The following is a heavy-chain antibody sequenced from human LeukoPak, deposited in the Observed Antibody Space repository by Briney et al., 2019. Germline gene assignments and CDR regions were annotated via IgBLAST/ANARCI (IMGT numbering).Heavy chain of an antibody. Sequence: SQTLSLTCAVSGDSVSSNSATWKWIRQSPSRGLEWLGRTYYRSKWYNDSAVSVKSRITINPDTSKNHFSLQLNSVTPEDTAVYYCVRYSYGLGVWGQGTTVTVSS. CDR3: VRYSYGLGV. CDR2: TYYRSKWYN. CDR1: GDSVSSNSAT. V-gene: IGHV6-1*01. J-gene: IGHJ6*02. D-gene: IGHD4-17*01.